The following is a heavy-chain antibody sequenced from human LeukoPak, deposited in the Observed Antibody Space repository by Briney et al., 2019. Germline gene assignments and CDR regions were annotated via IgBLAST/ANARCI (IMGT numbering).Heavy chain of an antibody. V-gene: IGHV1-2*02. Sequence: ASVKVSCKASGYTFTGYYMHLVRQAPGQGLEWMGWINPNSGGTNYAQKFQGRVTMTRDTSISTAYMELSRLRSDDTAVYYCARDRYVLRFLEWLSPDSDYYYGMDVWGQGTTVTVSS. D-gene: IGHD3-3*01. J-gene: IGHJ6*02. CDR3: ARDRYVLRFLEWLSPDSDYYYGMDV. CDR2: INPNSGGT. CDR1: GYTFTGYY.